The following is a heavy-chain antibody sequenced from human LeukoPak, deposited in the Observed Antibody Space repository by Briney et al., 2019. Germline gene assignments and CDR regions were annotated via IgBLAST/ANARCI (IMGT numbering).Heavy chain of an antibody. CDR1: GGSFSGYY. D-gene: IGHD6-6*01. CDR3: ARVPAGAARKGSPWFDP. J-gene: IGHJ5*02. V-gene: IGHV4-34*09. CDR2: INHSGST. Sequence: SETLSLTCAVYGGSFSGYYWSWIRQPPGKGLEWIGEINHSGSTNYNPSLKSRVTISVDTSKNQFSLKLSSVTAADTAVYYCARVPAGAARKGSPWFDPWGQGTLVTVSS.